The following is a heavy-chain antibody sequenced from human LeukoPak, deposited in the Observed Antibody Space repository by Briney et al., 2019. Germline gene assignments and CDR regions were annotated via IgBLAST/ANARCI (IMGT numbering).Heavy chain of an antibody. CDR1: GFTFRNYA. V-gene: IGHV3-30*02. CDR3: AKDLPDRFSLEY. J-gene: IGHJ4*02. Sequence: GGSLRLSCAASGFTFRNYAMYWVRQAPGKGLEWVAFTNYDGSDRCYADSVKGRFTVSRDNPKNTLYLQMNSLRTDDTAVYYCAKDLPDRFSLEYWGQGTMVTVPS. CDR2: TNYDGSDR. D-gene: IGHD3-3*01.